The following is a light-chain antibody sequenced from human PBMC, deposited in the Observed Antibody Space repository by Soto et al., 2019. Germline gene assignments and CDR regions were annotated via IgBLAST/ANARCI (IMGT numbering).Light chain of an antibody. CDR3: QQLNSYPLT. CDR2: DVS. Sequence: DIQRTQAPSTLSATAGDRVTITCRASQSISSWLAWYQQRPGKAPKLLIYDVSTLQSGVPSSFSGSASGTDFPLTIRSLQPEDFATHYCQQLNSYPLTVGQGTRLEIK. CDR1: QSISSW. J-gene: IGKJ5*01. V-gene: IGKV1-5*01.